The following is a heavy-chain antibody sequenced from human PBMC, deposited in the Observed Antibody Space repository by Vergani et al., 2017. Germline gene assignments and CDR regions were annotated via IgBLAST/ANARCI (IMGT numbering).Heavy chain of an antibody. CDR1: GESFSSFY. Sequence: QVQLQQWGAGVVKPSGTLSLTCAVFGESFSSFYWSWIRQTAERRLEWMGRVYPSGTTNYNPSLNGRVTIFVDKSKNLLSLRLNSVTAADTAVYYCARGRGDNWYFDLWGRGTLVTVSS. V-gene: IGHV4-59*10. J-gene: IGHJ2*01. CDR2: VYPSGTT. CDR3: ARGRGDNWYFDL. D-gene: IGHD3-10*01.